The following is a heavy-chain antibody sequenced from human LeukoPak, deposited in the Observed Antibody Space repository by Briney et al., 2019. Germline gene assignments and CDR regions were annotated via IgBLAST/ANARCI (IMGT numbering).Heavy chain of an antibody. J-gene: IGHJ4*02. Sequence: GGSLRLSCAASGFTFSSYGMHWVRQAPGKGLEWVAFIRYDGSNKYYADSVKGRFTISRDNSKNTLYLQMNSLRAEDTAVYYCAKVIIAAAGPRGVDYWGQGTLVTVSS. CDR3: AKVIIAAAGPRGVDY. D-gene: IGHD6-13*01. CDR2: IRYDGSNK. CDR1: GFTFSSYG. V-gene: IGHV3-30*02.